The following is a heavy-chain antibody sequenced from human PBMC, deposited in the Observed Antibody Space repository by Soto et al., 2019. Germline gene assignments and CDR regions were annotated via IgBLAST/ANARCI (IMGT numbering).Heavy chain of an antibody. CDR3: ARQDPTGQLGPYYFDY. CDR2: IYYSGST. V-gene: IGHV4-59*08. Sequence: SETLSLTCTVSGGSISSYYWSWIRQPPGKGLEWIGYIYYSGSTNYNPSLKSRVTISVDTSKNQFSLKLSSVTAADTAVYYCARQDPTGQLGPYYFDYWGQGTLVTVSS. D-gene: IGHD1-1*01. J-gene: IGHJ4*02. CDR1: GGSISSYY.